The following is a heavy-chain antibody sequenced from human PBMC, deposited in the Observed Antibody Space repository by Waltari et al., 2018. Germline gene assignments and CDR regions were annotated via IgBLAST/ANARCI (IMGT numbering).Heavy chain of an antibody. D-gene: IGHD6-13*01. CDR3: ARRSRIAAAGTGLDY. CDR1: VYSFTSYW. Sequence: EVQLVQSGAEVKKPGESLKISCKGSVYSFTSYWIGWVRQMPGKGLEWMRIIYPGDSDTRYSPTFQGQVTIPADKAISTAYLQWSSLKASDAAMYYCARRSRIAAAGTGLDYWGQGTLVTVSS. J-gene: IGHJ4*02. V-gene: IGHV5-51*01. CDR2: IYPGDSDT.